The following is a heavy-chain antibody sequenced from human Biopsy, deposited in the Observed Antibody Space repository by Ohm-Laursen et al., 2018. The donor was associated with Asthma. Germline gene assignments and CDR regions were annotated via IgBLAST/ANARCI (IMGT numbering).Heavy chain of an antibody. J-gene: IGHJ6*02. CDR3: ARGPELDV. Sequence: SETLSLTCAVYPGSFSGFFWTWIRQSPGKGLEWIGETNERGVTNNNPSLKSRVIISIDTYWNRVSLKLTSMTAADTAVYYCARGPELDVWGQGTTVTVSS. CDR2: TNERGVT. CDR1: PGSFSGFF. V-gene: IGHV4-34*01.